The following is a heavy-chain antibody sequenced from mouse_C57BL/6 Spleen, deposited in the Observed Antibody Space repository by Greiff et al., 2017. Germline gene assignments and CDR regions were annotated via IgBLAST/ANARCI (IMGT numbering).Heavy chain of an antibody. J-gene: IGHJ4*01. Sequence: QVQLQQPGAELVRPGSSVKLSCKASGYTFTSYWMDWVKQRPGQGLEWIGNIYPSDSETHYNQKFKDKATLTVDKSSSTAYMQLSRLTSEDSAVYYCARKGNYAMDYWGQGTSVTVSS. CDR3: ARKGNYAMDY. CDR2: IYPSDSET. V-gene: IGHV1-61*01. CDR1: GYTFTSYW.